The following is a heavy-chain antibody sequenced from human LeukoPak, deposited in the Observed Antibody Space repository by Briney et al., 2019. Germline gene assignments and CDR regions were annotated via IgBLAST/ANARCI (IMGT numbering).Heavy chain of an antibody. Sequence: GGSLRLSCAASGFTVSSNYMSWVRQAPGKGLEWVSVIYSGGSTYYADSVKGRFTISRDNAKNSLYLRMNSLRDEDTAVYYCARDIGYDSAEYFDYWGQGTLVTVSS. CDR1: GFTVSSNY. CDR2: IYSGGST. D-gene: IGHD3-22*01. V-gene: IGHV3-53*01. CDR3: ARDIGYDSAEYFDY. J-gene: IGHJ4*02.